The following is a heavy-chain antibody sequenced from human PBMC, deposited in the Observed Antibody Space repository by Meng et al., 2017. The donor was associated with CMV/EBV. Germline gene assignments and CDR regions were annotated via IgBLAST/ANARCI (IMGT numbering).Heavy chain of an antibody. J-gene: IGHJ3*02. V-gene: IGHV1-69*05. D-gene: IGHD6-13*01. Sequence: SVKVSCKASGGTFSSYAISWVRQAPGQGLEWMGGIIPIFGTANYAQKFQGRVTITTDESTSTAYMELSRLRSEDTAVYYCARERAAAAHAFDIWGQGTMVTVSS. CDR2: IIPIFGTA. CDR3: ARERAAAAHAFDI. CDR1: GGTFSSYA.